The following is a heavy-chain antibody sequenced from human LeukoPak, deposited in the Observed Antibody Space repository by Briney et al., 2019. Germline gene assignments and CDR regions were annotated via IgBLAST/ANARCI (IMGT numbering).Heavy chain of an antibody. CDR1: GITLSNYG. CDR2: ISGSGGGT. V-gene: IGHV3-23*01. J-gene: IGHJ4*02. CDR3: AKRGVVIRVILVGFHKEAYYFDS. D-gene: IGHD3-22*01. Sequence: GGSLRPSCAVSGITLSNYGMSWVRQAPGKGLEWVAGISGSGGGTNYADSVKGRFTISRDNSKNTLYLQMNSLRAEDTAVYFCAKRGVVIRVILVGFHKEAYYFDSWGQGALVTVSS.